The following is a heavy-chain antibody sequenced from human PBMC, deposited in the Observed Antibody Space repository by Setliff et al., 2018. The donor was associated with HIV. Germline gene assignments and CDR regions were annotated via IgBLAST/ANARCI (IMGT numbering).Heavy chain of an antibody. J-gene: IGHJ4*02. CDR2: FYYGGST. D-gene: IGHD4-17*01. CDR3: ARDPPGYGDSNDY. CDR1: GDSIGTYY. Sequence: PSETLSLTCSVSGDSIGTYYWNWIRQTPGKRLEWIGFFYYGGSTNYNPSLKSRVTMSVDTSKNQFSLKLRSVTAADTAVYYCARDPPGYGDSNDYWGQGTLVTVSS. V-gene: IGHV4-59*01.